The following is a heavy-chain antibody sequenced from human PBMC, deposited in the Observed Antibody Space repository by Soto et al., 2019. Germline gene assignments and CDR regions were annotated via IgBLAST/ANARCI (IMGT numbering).Heavy chain of an antibody. Sequence: SETLSLTCAVYGGSFSGYYWSWIRQPPGKGLEWIGEINHSGSTNYNPSLKSRVTISVDTSKNQFSLKLSSVTAADTAVYYCARGAMVRGTNWFDPWGQGTLVTVSS. J-gene: IGHJ5*02. CDR2: INHSGST. CDR1: GGSFSGYY. CDR3: ARGAMVRGTNWFDP. V-gene: IGHV4-34*01. D-gene: IGHD3-10*01.